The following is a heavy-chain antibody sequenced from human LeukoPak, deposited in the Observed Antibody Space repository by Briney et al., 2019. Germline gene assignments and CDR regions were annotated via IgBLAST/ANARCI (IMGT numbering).Heavy chain of an antibody. V-gene: IGHV4-4*07. J-gene: IGHJ4*02. CDR2: IYTSGST. CDR1: GGSISSYY. Sequence: SETLSLTCTVSGGSISSYYWSWIRQPAGKGLEWIGRIYTSGSTNYNPSLKSRVTISVDTSKNQFSLKLSSVTAADTAVYYCASGYSSSWYAYWGQGTLVTVSS. D-gene: IGHD6-13*01. CDR3: ASGYSSSWYAY.